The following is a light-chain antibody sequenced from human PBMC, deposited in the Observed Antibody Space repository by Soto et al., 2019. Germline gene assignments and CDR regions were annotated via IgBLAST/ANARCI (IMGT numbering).Light chain of an antibody. CDR1: QSVSSS. CDR3: QQRANWPYT. CDR2: AAS. V-gene: IGKV3-11*01. Sequence: EIVLTQSPATLSLSPGERATLSCRASQSVSSSLAWYQQKPDQAPRLLIYAASNRATGIPARFSGSGSGTDFTLTISSLEPEDFAFYYCQQRANWPYTFGQGTKVDIK. J-gene: IGKJ2*01.